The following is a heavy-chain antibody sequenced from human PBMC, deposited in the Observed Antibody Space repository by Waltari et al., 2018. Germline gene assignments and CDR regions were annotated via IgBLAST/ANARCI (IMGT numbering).Heavy chain of an antibody. CDR2: VSGDSGYI. CDR1: GMTFTTYS. Sequence: EVQLVESGGGLVHHGGSLRLSCAASGMTFTTYSMNWVRQAPGKGLEWISYVSGDSGYIYYADSVRGRFTISRDNAQNSMYLQMNNLRADDTAVYYCAGIRRGFWFFDLWGRGTLVTVSS. D-gene: IGHD3-10*01. CDR3: AGIRRGFWFFDL. V-gene: IGHV3-48*04. J-gene: IGHJ2*01.